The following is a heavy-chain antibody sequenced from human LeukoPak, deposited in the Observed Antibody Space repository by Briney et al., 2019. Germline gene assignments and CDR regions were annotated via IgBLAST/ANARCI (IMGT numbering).Heavy chain of an antibody. CDR1: GFPFSSYV. CDR2: ISGSGGSI. CDR3: AKEPIVGAPIFDY. Sequence: GGSLRLSCAASGFPFSSYVLNLARQAPGKGLEWVSSISGSGGSIHYPDSVKGRFTISRDNSKNTLYLQMNSLRAEDTAVYYCAKEPIVGAPIFDYWGQGALVTVSS. J-gene: IGHJ4*02. D-gene: IGHD1-26*01. V-gene: IGHV3-23*01.